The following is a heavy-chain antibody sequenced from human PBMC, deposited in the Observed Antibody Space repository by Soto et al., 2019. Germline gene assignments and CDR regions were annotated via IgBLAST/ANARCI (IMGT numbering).Heavy chain of an antibody. CDR1: GGTFSSYA. D-gene: IGHD6-19*01. V-gene: IGHV1-69*13. Sequence: ASVKVSCKASGGTFSSYAISWVRQAPGQGLEWMGGIIPIFGTANYAQKFQGRVTITADESTSTAYMELSSLRSEDTAVYYCARAPRLEGKPVKNWFDPWGQGTLVTVSS. CDR3: ARAPRLEGKPVKNWFDP. CDR2: IIPIFGTA. J-gene: IGHJ5*02.